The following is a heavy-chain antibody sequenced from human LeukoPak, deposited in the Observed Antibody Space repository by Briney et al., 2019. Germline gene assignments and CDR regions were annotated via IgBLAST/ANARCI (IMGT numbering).Heavy chain of an antibody. CDR3: ARTYYYGSGSYYSHEAPNYYMDV. V-gene: IGHV1-2*02. D-gene: IGHD3-10*01. CDR2: ISPNSGGT. Sequence: ASVKVSCKASGYTFTSYYMHWVRQAPGQGLEWMGWISPNSGGTNYAQKFQGRVTMTRDTSISTAYMELSRLRSDDTAVYYCARTYYYGSGSYYSHEAPNYYMDVWGKGTTVTVSS. CDR1: GYTFTSYY. J-gene: IGHJ6*03.